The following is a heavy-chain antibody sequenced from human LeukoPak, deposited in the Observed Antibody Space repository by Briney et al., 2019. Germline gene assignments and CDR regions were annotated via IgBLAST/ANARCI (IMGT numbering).Heavy chain of an antibody. D-gene: IGHD3-3*01. Sequence: SQTLSLTCAISGDSVSSNSAAWNWIRQSPSRGLEWLGRTYYRSKWSNDYAVSVKSRVTINPDTSKNQFSLQLNSVTPEDTAVYYCARGRTYYDFWSGYGSKNAFDIWGQGTMVTVSS. CDR3: ARGRTYYDFWSGYGSKNAFDI. J-gene: IGHJ3*02. V-gene: IGHV6-1*01. CDR2: TYYRSKWSN. CDR1: GDSVSSNSAA.